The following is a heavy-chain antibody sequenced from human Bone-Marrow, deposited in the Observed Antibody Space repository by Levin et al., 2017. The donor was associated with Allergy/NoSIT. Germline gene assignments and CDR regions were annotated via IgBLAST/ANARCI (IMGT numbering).Heavy chain of an antibody. D-gene: IGHD6-25*01. Sequence: SQTLSLTCTVSGGSIRNRIYYWGWIRQPPGQGLEWIGNINYSETAYYNPSLKSRVTISVDTSTNQLSLKLSSVTAADTAVYYCARRTRLYSSGKVRGLYGVDVWGQGTTVTVSS. J-gene: IGHJ6*02. V-gene: IGHV4-39*01. CDR3: ARRTRLYSSGKVRGLYGVDV. CDR2: INYSETA. CDR1: GGSIRNRIYY.